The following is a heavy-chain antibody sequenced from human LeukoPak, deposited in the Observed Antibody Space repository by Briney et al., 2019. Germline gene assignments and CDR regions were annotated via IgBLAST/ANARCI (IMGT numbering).Heavy chain of an antibody. CDR1: GHTFTSYD. V-gene: IGHV1-8*01. D-gene: IGHD6-19*01. J-gene: IGHJ4*02. CDR2: MNPNSGNT. Sequence: ASVKVSCKASGHTFTSYDINWVRQATGQGLEWMGWMNPNSGNTGYAQKFQGRVTMTRNTSISTAYMELSSLRSEDTAVYYCARGRIAVAGKTFDYWGQGTLVTVSS. CDR3: ARGRIAVAGKTFDY.